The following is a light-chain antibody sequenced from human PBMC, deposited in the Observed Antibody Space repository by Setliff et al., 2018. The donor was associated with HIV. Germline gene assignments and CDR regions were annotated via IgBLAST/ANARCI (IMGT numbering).Light chain of an antibody. J-gene: IGLJ2*01. V-gene: IGLV2-23*02. CDR2: DVT. CDR1: SSDVGSPLSS. Sequence: QSALTQPASVSGSPGQSINISCTGSSSDVGSPLSSVSWYQQHPGEVPTRIIYDVTKRPSGVSSRFSGSKSGNTASLTISGLQAEDEAEYYCCSYVSGDTWIFGGGTKVTVL. CDR3: CSYVSGDTWI.